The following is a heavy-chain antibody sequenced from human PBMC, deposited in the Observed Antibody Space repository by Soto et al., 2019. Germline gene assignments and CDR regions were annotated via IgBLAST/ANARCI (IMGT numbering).Heavy chain of an antibody. Sequence: ASVKVSCKASGGTFSSYAISWVRQAPGQGLEWMGLINPSGGSTSYAQKFQGRVTMTRDTSTSTVYMELSSLRSEDTAVYYCATAAYSTSWYDFWGQGTLVTVSS. D-gene: IGHD6-13*01. J-gene: IGHJ5*01. CDR3: ATAAYSTSWYDF. CDR1: GGTFSSYA. V-gene: IGHV1-46*01. CDR2: INPSGGST.